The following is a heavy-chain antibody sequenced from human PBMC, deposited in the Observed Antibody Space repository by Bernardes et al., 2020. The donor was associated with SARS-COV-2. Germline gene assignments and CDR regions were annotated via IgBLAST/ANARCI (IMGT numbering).Heavy chain of an antibody. J-gene: IGHJ4*02. CDR1: GYTFTSYY. D-gene: IGHD3-22*01. Sequence: ASVKVSCKASGYTFTSYYMHWVRQAPGQGLEWMGIINPSGGSTSYAQKFQGRVTMTRDTSTSTVYMELSSLRSEDTAVYYCARDFLDSSGYYRHFDYWGQGTLVTVSS. CDR2: INPSGGST. V-gene: IGHV1-46*01. CDR3: ARDFLDSSGYYRHFDY.